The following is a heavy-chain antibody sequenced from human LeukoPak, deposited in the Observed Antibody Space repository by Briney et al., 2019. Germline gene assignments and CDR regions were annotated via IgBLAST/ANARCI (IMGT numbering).Heavy chain of an antibody. Sequence: GESLKISCKGSGYSFTNTWIAWVRQLPGKGLEWMGSIFPADSDTRNSPSFRGQVTISAEKSTSTAYLQWSSLKASDTAIYYCARVGYSSYGMDVWGKGTTVTVSS. CDR3: ARVGYSSYGMDV. J-gene: IGHJ6*03. D-gene: IGHD3-22*01. CDR1: GYSFTNTW. CDR2: IFPADSDT. V-gene: IGHV5-51*01.